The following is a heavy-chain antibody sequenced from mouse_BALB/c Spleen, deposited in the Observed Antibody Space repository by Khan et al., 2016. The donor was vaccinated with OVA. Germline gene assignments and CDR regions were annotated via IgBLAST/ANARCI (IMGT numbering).Heavy chain of an antibody. CDR2: INPSNDYT. CDR1: GYTFTSYT. V-gene: IGHV1-4*01. J-gene: IGHJ3*01. D-gene: IGHD2-14*01. Sequence: QVQLQQPRAELARPGASVKMSCKASGYTFTSYTIHWVRQRPGQAPEWIGHINPSNDYTNYNQNFKDKATLIVDKSSTTAYMQLSSLTSEDSAVYDCVREGAYHRSDGWFAYWGQGTLVTVSA. CDR3: VREGAYHRSDGWFAY.